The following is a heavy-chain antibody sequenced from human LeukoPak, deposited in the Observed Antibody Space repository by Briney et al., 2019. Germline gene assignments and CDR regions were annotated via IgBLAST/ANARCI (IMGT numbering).Heavy chain of an antibody. CDR1: GFTFDDYG. CDR2: INWNGGST. V-gene: IGHV3-20*04. Sequence: GGSLRLSCAASGFTFDDYGMSWVRQAPGKGLEGVSGINWNGGSTDYADSLKGRFTISRDNAKNSLYLQMNSLRAEDTALYYCASGGIYYGAAFDFWGQGILVTVSS. J-gene: IGHJ4*02. CDR3: ASGGIYYGAAFDF. D-gene: IGHD1-26*01.